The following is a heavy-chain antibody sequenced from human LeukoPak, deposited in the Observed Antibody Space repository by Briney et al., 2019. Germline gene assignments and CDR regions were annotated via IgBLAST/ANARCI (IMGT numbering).Heavy chain of an antibody. CDR1: GGSISSYY. D-gene: IGHD3-22*01. J-gene: IGHJ3*02. V-gene: IGHV4-4*07. Sequence: SETLSLTCTVSGGSISSYYWSWIRQPAGKGLEWIGRIDTSGSTNYNPSLRSRVTMSVDTSKNQFSLKLSSVTAADTAVYYCAAMTYYYDSSGYYDAFDIWGQGTMVTVSS. CDR3: AAMTYYYDSSGYYDAFDI. CDR2: IDTSGST.